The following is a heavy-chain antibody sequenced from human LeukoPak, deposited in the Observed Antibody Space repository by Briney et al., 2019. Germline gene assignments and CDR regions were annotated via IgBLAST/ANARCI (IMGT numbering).Heavy chain of an antibody. CDR1: GGSISSTNDY. V-gene: IGHV4-39*01. Sequence: SETLSPTCTVSGGSISSTNDYWGWIRQSPGKGLEWIGSFRYSGSTYYKPSLRTRVTMSADKSKNQFSLTLTSVTAADTAVYYCTSKQWVWYYFDFWGQGILVTVSS. D-gene: IGHD6-19*01. CDR2: FRYSGST. CDR3: TSKQWVWYYFDF. J-gene: IGHJ4*02.